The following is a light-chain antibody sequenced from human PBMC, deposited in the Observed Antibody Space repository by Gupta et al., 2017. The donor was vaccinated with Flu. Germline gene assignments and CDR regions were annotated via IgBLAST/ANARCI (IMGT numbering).Light chain of an antibody. CDR1: SASVSTTHD. CDR3: VLHVGSGIWV. CDR2: STS. V-gene: IGLV8-61*01. J-gene: IGLJ3*02. Sequence: QTVVTQEPTLSVSPGGTVTPPCRLSSASVSTTHDPCWFQPTPGQAPRTLIHSTSTRFSGVPDRFSGSILDNKAALIITGAQADDESDYYCVLHVGSGIWVFGGGTKLTVL.